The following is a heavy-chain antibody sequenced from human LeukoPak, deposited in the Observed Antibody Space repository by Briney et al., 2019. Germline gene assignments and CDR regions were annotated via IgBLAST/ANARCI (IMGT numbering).Heavy chain of an antibody. CDR2: ISSSSNYI. CDR1: GFTFSSYS. V-gene: IGHV3-21*01. D-gene: IGHD3-10*01. Sequence: PGGSLRLSCAASGFTFSSYSMNWVRQAPGRGLEWVSSISSSSNYIYYADSVKGRFTISRDNAKNSLYLQMNSLRAEDTAVYYCARVFMVRGGVKNNADCWGQGTLVTVSS. CDR3: ARVFMVRGGVKNNADC. J-gene: IGHJ4*02.